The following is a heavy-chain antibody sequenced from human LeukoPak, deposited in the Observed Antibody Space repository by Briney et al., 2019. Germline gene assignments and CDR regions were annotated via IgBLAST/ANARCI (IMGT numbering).Heavy chain of an antibody. CDR3: ARRYYDFWSGYSTLDY. J-gene: IGHJ4*02. Sequence: SETLSLTCTVPGGSISSSSYYWGWIRQPPGKGLDWIGSIYYSWSTYYNPSLKSRVTISVDTSKNQFSLKLSSVTAADTAVYYCARRYYDFWSGYSTLDYWGQGTLVTVSS. D-gene: IGHD3-3*01. V-gene: IGHV4-39*01. CDR2: IYYSWST. CDR1: GGSISSSSYY.